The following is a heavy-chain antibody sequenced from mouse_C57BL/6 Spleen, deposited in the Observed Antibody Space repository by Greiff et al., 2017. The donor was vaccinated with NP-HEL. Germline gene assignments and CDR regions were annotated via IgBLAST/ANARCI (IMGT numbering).Heavy chain of an antibody. CDR1: GYTFTSYW. V-gene: IGHV1-55*01. Sequence: QVQLQQPGAELVKPGASVKMSCKASGYTFTSYWITWVKQRPGQGLEWIGDIYPGSGSTNYNEKFKSKATLTVDTSSSTAYMQLSSMTSEDYAVYYCARYYGSSFDYWGQGTTLTVSS. CDR3: ARYYGSSFDY. J-gene: IGHJ2*01. D-gene: IGHD1-1*01. CDR2: IYPGSGST.